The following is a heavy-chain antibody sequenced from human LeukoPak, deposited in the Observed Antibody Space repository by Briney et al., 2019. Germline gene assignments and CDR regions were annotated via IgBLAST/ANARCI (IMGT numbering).Heavy chain of an antibody. V-gene: IGHV1-2*02. J-gene: IGHJ4*02. Sequence: ASVKVSCKASGGTFSSYAISWVRQAPGQGLEWMGWINPNSGGTNYAQKFQGRVTMTRDTSISTAYMELSRLRSDDTAVYYCAREAVDFTPPGTYDYWGQGTLVTVSS. CDR3: AREAVDFTPPGTYDY. D-gene: IGHD3-3*01. CDR2: INPNSGGT. CDR1: GGTFSSYA.